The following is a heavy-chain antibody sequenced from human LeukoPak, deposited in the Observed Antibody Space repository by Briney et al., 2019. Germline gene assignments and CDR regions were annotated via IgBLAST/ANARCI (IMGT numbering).Heavy chain of an antibody. CDR2: ISAYNGNT. CDR3: ARDLYYDFWSGYYTHDY. D-gene: IGHD3-3*01. CDR1: GGTFSSYG. J-gene: IGHJ4*02. Sequence: ASVKVSCKASGGTFSSYGISWVRQAPGQGLEWMGWISAYNGNTNYAQKLQGRVTMTTDTSTSTAYMELRSLRSDDTAVYYCARDLYYDFWSGYYTHDYWGQGTLVTVSS. V-gene: IGHV1-18*01.